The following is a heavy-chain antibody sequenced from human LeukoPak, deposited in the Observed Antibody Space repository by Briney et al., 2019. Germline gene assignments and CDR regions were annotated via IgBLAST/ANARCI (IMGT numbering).Heavy chain of an antibody. Sequence: SETLSLTCTVSGGSISSGNYYWSWVRQPAGKGLEWIGHIYTSGSTNYNPSLKSRVTISVDTSKNQFSLKLSSVTAADTAVYYCARDRSITIFGVVISTSWFDPWGQGTLVTVSS. CDR2: IYTSGST. V-gene: IGHV4-61*09. CDR3: ARDRSITIFGVVISTSWFDP. CDR1: GGSISSGNYY. D-gene: IGHD3-3*01. J-gene: IGHJ5*02.